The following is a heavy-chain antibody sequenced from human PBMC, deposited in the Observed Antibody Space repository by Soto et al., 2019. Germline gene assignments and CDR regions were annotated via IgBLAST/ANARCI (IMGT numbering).Heavy chain of an antibody. V-gene: IGHV4-4*02. CDR3: ARVSGSYYYGMDV. CDR2: IYHSGGT. D-gene: IGHD1-26*01. Sequence: SDTLSLTCAVSGGSISSINWWSWVRQPPGKGLEWIGEIYHSGGTNYNPSLKSRVTISVDKSKNQFSLKLSSVTAADTAVYYCARVSGSYYYGMDVWGQGTTVTVSS. CDR1: GGSISSINW. J-gene: IGHJ6*02.